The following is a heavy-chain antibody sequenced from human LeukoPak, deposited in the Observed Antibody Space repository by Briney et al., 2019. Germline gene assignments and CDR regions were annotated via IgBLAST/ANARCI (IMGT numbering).Heavy chain of an antibody. CDR1: GYTFTSYY. D-gene: IGHD6-13*01. J-gene: IGHJ4*02. V-gene: IGHV1-46*01. CDR2: INPSGGST. CDR3: ARDLATPGYSSSWGYFDY. Sequence: ASVKVSRKASGYTFTSYYMHWVRQAPGQGLEWMGIINPSGGSTSYAQKFQGRVTMTRDMSTSTVYMELSSLRSEDTAVYYCARDLATPGYSSSWGYFDYWGQGTLVTVSS.